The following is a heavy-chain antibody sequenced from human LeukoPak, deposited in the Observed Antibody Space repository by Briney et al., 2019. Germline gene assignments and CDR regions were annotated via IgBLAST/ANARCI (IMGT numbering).Heavy chain of an antibody. CDR3: ARFPRY. J-gene: IGHJ4*02. CDR1: GDSISSHY. Sequence: SGTLSLTCTFSGDSISSHYWSWIRQPPGKGLEWIGYIYDSGSTNYNPSLKSRVTISVDTSKNQFSLKLSSVTAADTAVYYCARFPRYWGQGILVTVSS. CDR2: IYDSGST. V-gene: IGHV4-59*11.